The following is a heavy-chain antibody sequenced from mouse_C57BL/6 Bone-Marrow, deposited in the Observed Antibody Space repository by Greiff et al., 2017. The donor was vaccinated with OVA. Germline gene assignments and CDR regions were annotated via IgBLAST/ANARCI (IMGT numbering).Heavy chain of an antibody. V-gene: IGHV14-4*01. CDR2: IDPENGDT. Sequence: VQLKQSGAELVRPGASVKLSCTASGFNIKDDYMHWVKQRPEQGLEWIGWIDPENGDTEYASKFQGKATITAETSSNTAYLQLSSLTSEDTAVYYCTSAYYGSSDWYFDVWGTGTTVTVSS. CDR3: TSAYYGSSDWYFDV. CDR1: GFNIKDDY. J-gene: IGHJ1*03. D-gene: IGHD1-1*01.